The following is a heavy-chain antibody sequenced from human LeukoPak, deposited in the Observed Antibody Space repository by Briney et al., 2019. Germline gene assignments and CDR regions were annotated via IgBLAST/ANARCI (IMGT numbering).Heavy chain of an antibody. J-gene: IGHJ5*02. V-gene: IGHV4-4*02. D-gene: IGHD2-2*01. CDR3: ARGASCCSSTSCYLEPNWFDP. Sequence: SGTLSLTCAVSGGSISSSNWWSWVRQPPGKGLEWIGEIYHSGSTNYNPSLKSRVTISVDKSKNQFSLKLSSVTAADTAVYYCARGASCCSSTSCYLEPNWFDPWGQGTLVTVSS. CDR1: GGSISSSNW. CDR2: IYHSGST.